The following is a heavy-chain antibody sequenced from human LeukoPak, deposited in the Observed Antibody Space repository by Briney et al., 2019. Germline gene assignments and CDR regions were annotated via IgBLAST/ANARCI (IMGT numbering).Heavy chain of an antibody. CDR3: ARVFPHRHLRYGYYGRRGYAFDI. CDR1: GGSISSGGYY. D-gene: IGHD4-17*01. Sequence: PSETLSLTCTVSGGSISSGGYYWSWIRQHPGKGLEWIGYIYYSGSTYYTPSLKSRVIISVDTSKNQFSLKLSSVTAADTAVYYCARVFPHRHLRYGYYGRRGYAFDIWGQGTMVTVSS. V-gene: IGHV4-31*03. J-gene: IGHJ3*02. CDR2: IYYSGST.